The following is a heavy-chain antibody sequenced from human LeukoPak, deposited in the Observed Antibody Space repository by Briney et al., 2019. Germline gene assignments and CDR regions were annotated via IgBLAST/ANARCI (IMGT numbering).Heavy chain of an antibody. D-gene: IGHD1-14*01. Sequence: QPGGSLRLSCAASGFTFSGSAIHWVRQASGKGLEWVGRIRSKANTYATAYAASVKGRFTISRDDSKNTAYLQMNSLKTEDTAIYYCTRYNVGFDYWGQGTLVTVSS. CDR3: TRYNVGFDY. CDR1: GFTFSGSA. V-gene: IGHV3-73*01. J-gene: IGHJ4*02. CDR2: IRSKANTYAT.